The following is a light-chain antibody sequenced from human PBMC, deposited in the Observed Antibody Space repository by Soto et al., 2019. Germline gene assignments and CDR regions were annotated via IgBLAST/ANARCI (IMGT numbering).Light chain of an antibody. CDR1: GSDVGGYNY. V-gene: IGLV2-8*01. J-gene: IGLJ1*01. Sequence: QSALTQPPSASGSPGQSVTISCTGTGSDVGGYNYVSWYQQYPGKAPKLMIYEVNKRPSGVPDRFSGSKSGNTASLTVSGLQAEDEADYYCSSYGGYYNYVFGTGTKSPS. CDR2: EVN. CDR3: SSYGGYYNYV.